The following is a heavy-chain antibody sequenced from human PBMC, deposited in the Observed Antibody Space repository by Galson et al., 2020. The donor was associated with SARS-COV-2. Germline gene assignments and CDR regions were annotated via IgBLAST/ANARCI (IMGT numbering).Heavy chain of an antibody. J-gene: IGHJ4*02. CDR3: ARDHCSGRSCYFDY. V-gene: IGHV4-30-4*08. D-gene: IGHD2-15*01. CDR1: GGSISSNDYY. CDR2: IFYNGNT. Sequence: SETLSLTCTVSGGSISSNDYYWSWIRQPPGKGLEWIGYIFYNGNTYYNPSLKSRVAISVDTSKNQFSLRLRSMTAADTAVYYCARDHCSGRSCYFDYWGQGTLVTGSS.